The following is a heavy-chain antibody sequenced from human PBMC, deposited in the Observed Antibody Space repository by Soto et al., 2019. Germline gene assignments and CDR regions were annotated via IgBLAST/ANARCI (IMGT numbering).Heavy chain of an antibody. CDR3: ARGSWYYDFWSGYGSFAFDI. CDR1: GGSFSGYY. Sequence: SETLSLTCAVYGGSFSGYYWSWIRQPPGKGLEWIGETNHSGSTNYNPSLKSRVTISVDTSKNQFSLKLSSVTAADTAVYYCARGSWYYDFWSGYGSFAFDIWGQGTMVTVSS. V-gene: IGHV4-34*01. CDR2: TNHSGST. D-gene: IGHD3-3*01. J-gene: IGHJ3*02.